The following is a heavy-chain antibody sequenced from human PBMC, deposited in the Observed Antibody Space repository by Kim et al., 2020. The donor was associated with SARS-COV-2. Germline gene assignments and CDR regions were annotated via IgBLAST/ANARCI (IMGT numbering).Heavy chain of an antibody. D-gene: IGHD1-1*01. CDR1: GGSISSSSYY. V-gene: IGHV4-39*01. CDR2: IYYSGST. Sequence: SETLSLTCTVSGGSISSSSYYWGWIRQPPGKGLEWIGSIYYSGSTYYNPSLKSRVTISVDTSKNQFSLKLSSVTAADTAVYYCASIGTYPTPFDYWGQGTLVTVSS. CDR3: ASIGTYPTPFDY. J-gene: IGHJ4*02.